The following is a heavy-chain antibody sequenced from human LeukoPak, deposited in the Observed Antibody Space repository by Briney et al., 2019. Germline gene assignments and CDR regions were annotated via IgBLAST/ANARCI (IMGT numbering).Heavy chain of an antibody. CDR3: ARDADSSSWYRGYFDY. V-gene: IGHV3-48*03. CDR1: GFTFSRYE. J-gene: IGHJ4*02. Sequence: PGGSLRLSCAASGFTFSRYEMNWVRQAPGRGLEWLSHISSSGTTVYYTDSVKGRFTISRDNSKNTLYLQMNSLRSEDTAVYYCARDADSSSWYRGYFDYWGQGTLVTVSS. D-gene: IGHD6-13*01. CDR2: ISSSGTTV.